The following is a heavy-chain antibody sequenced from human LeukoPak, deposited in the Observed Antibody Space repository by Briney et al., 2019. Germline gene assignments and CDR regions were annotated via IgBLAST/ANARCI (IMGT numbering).Heavy chain of an antibody. CDR3: AKKADDYFFYYYYMDV. J-gene: IGHJ6*03. Sequence: LGGSLRLSCAASGFTFSSYGMSWVRQAPGKGLEWVSAISGSGGSTYYADSVRGRFTISRDNSKNTLYLQMNSLRAEDTAVYYCAKKADDYFFYYYYMDVWGKGTTVTISS. V-gene: IGHV3-23*01. CDR1: GFTFSSYG. CDR2: ISGSGGST. D-gene: IGHD2/OR15-2a*01.